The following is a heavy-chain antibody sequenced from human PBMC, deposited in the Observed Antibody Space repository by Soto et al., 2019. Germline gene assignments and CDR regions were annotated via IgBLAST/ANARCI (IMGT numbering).Heavy chain of an antibody. V-gene: IGHV4-59*08. J-gene: IGHJ6*03. D-gene: IGHD2-2*01. CDR2: IYYSGST. CDR3: ARRYGSTSSTSGSYYYYYMDV. CDR1: GGSISSYY. Sequence: KASETLSLTCTVSGGSISSYYWSWIRQPPGKGLEWIGYIYYSGSTNYNPSLKSRVTISVDTSKNQFSLKLSSVTAADTAVYYCARRYGSTSSTSGSYYYYYMDVWGKGTTVTVSS.